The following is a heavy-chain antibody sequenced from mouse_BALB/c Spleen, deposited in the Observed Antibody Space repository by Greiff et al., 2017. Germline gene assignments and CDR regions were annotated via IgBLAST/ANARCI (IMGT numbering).Heavy chain of an antibody. J-gene: IGHJ4*01. CDR1: GFNIKDTY. V-gene: IGHV14-3*02. CDR3: AEGGSYYAMDY. CDR2: IDPANGNT. Sequence: VQLQQSGAELVKPGASVKLSCTASGFNIKDTYMHWVKQRPEQGLEWIGRIDPANGNTKYDPKFQGKATITADTSSNTAYLQLSSLTSEDTAVYYCAEGGSYYAMDYWGQGTSVTVSS.